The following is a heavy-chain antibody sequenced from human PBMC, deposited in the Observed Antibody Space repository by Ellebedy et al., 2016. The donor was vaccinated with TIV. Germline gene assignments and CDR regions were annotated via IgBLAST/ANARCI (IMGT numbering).Heavy chain of an antibody. CDR1: GFIFNHYS. Sequence: PGGSLRLSCAASGFIFNHYSMNWVRQAPAKGLEWISSISSTGYYIYYADSVKGRFTISRDDAKNSLFLQMNSLRDYDTAVYYCARSGENDTWGQGTLVTVSS. J-gene: IGHJ5*02. CDR2: ISSTGYYI. CDR3: ARSGENDT. V-gene: IGHV3-21*01. D-gene: IGHD1-26*01.